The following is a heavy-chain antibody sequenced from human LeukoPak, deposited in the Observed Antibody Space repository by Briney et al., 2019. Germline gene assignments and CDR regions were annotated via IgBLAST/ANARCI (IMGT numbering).Heavy chain of an antibody. V-gene: IGHV3-74*01. CDR2: ISFDGSDA. D-gene: IGHD6-13*01. Sequence: PGGSLRLSCAASGFTFSGYWMHWVRQAPGKGLVWVSCISFDGSDATYADSVKGRFTISRDNAKNTLHLQMDSLTVEDTAVYYCARSSSSWSGDFHYWGQGTLVTVSS. CDR1: GFTFSGYW. J-gene: IGHJ4*02. CDR3: ARSSSSWSGDFHY.